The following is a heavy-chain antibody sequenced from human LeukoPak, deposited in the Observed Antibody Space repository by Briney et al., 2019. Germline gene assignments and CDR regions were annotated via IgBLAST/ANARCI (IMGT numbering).Heavy chain of an antibody. CDR1: GYTLTELS. V-gene: IGHV1-24*01. CDR2: FDPEDGET. Sequence: ASVKVSCKVSGYTLTELSMHWVRQAPGKGLEWMGGFDPEDGETIYAQKFQGRVTMTEDTSTDTAYMELSSLRSEDTAVYYCATESKVGAYFDYWGQGTLVAVSS. D-gene: IGHD1-26*01. J-gene: IGHJ4*02. CDR3: ATESKVGAYFDY.